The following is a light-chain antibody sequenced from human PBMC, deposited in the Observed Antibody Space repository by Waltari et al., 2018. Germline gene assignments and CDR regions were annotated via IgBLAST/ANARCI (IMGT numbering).Light chain of an antibody. Sequence: QSVLTQPPSASGTPGQRVTISCSGSSSNIGSHTVNWYQHLPGTAPKLLIYNNSQRPSGVPDRFSGSKSGTSPSLAISGLQSEDEADYYCAAWDDSLNGLNWVFGGGTKVTVL. J-gene: IGLJ3*02. CDR2: NNS. CDR3: AAWDDSLNGLNWV. CDR1: SSNIGSHT. V-gene: IGLV1-44*01.